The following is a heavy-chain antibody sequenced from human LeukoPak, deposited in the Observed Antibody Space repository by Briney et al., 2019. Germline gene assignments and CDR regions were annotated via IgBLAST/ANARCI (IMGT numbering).Heavy chain of an antibody. CDR3: AIDPFDY. CDR1: GFTFSIYS. CDR2: ISSRSTT. V-gene: IGHV3-48*02. J-gene: IGHJ4*02. Sequence: GGSLRLSCAASGFTFSIYSMNWVPHAPGKGLEWGSYISSRSTTYYADSVKGRFTISRDNAKTSLYLQMNSLSDEHTAVYYCAIDPFDYWGQGTLVTVSS.